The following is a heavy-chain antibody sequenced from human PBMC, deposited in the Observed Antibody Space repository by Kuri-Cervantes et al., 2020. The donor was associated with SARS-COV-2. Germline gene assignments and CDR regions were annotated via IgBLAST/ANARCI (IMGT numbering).Heavy chain of an antibody. Sequence: SLRLSCAASGGTFSSYAMHWVRQAPGKGLEWVAVISYDGSNKYYADSVKGRFTISRDNSKNTLYLQMNSLRAEDTAVYYCAKALRIVVVPAAMGFDYYYGMDVRGQGPTVTVSS. CDR3: AKALRIVVVPAAMGFDYYYGMDV. CDR2: ISYDGSNK. CDR1: GGTFSSYA. J-gene: IGHJ6*02. D-gene: IGHD2-2*01. V-gene: IGHV3-30-3*01.